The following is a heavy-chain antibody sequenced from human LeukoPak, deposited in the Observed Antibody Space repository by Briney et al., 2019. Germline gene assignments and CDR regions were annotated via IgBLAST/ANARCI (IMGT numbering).Heavy chain of an antibody. J-gene: IGHJ4*02. V-gene: IGHV1-46*01. CDR3: AREGDYYDSSGYLGY. CDR1: GYTFTSYY. Sequence: ASVKLSCKASGYTFTSYYMHWVRQAPGQELEWMGIINPSGGSTSYAQKFQGRVTMTRDTSTSTDYMELSSLRSEDTAVYYCAREGDYYDSSGYLGYWGQGTLVTVSS. D-gene: IGHD3-22*01. CDR2: INPSGGST.